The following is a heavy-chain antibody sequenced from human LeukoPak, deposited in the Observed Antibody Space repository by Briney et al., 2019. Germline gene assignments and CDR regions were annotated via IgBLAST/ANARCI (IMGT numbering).Heavy chain of an antibody. D-gene: IGHD3-22*01. Sequence: ASVKVSCKASGYTFTSYGISWVRQAPGQGLEWMGWISAYNGNTNYAQELQGRVTMTTDTSTSTAYMELRSLRSDDTAVYYCARDLGDYYDSSGYPTPSPPDYWGQGTLVTVSS. V-gene: IGHV1-18*01. CDR2: ISAYNGNT. CDR1: GYTFTSYG. J-gene: IGHJ4*02. CDR3: ARDLGDYYDSSGYPTPSPPDY.